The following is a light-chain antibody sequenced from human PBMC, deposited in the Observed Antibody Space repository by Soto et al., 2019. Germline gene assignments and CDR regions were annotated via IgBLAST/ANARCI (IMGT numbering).Light chain of an antibody. Sequence: QSALTQPASVSGSPGQSITISCTGTSSDVGGYNYVSWYQQHPGKAPKLMIYDVSNRPSGVSNRFSGSKSGNTASLTISGLQAEDEADYYCSSHTSSSTRGVFGGGTKLTVL. V-gene: IGLV2-14*01. CDR3: SSHTSSSTRGV. J-gene: IGLJ2*01. CDR1: SSDVGGYNY. CDR2: DVS.